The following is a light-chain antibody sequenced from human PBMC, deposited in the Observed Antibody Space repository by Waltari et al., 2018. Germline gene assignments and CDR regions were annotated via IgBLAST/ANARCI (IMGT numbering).Light chain of an antibody. CDR2: DVT. Sequence: QSALTQPVSVSGSPGQSITISCTGTYRDVGGYNYVSWYQQLPGEDPRLIIYDVTNRPSGFSSRFSGSKSGDTASRTISGLQTEDEADYYCSSYTSSSTLKLFGGGTKLTVL. CDR3: SSYTSSSTLKL. CDR1: YRDVGGYNY. J-gene: IGLJ2*01. V-gene: IGLV2-14*01.